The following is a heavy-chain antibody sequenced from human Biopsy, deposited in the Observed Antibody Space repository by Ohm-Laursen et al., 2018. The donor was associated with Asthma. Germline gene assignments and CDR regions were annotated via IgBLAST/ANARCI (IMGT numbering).Heavy chain of an antibody. Sequence: SLRLSCAASGFTFSDYYMSWIRQAPGKGLEWISYINGKSNSIEYADSVKGRFTISRDNAKNSLYLQMNSLRAEDTAVYYCERDSYSSGLYDDFESWGQGTLVTVSS. V-gene: IGHV3-11*01. CDR1: GFTFSDYY. CDR2: INGKSNSI. J-gene: IGHJ4*02. CDR3: ERDSYSSGLYDDFES. D-gene: IGHD6-19*01.